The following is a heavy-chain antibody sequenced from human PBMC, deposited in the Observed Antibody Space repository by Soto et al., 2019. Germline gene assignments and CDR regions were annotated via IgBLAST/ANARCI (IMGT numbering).Heavy chain of an antibody. CDR1: GGTFSSYA. V-gene: IGHV1-69*06. J-gene: IGHJ4*02. D-gene: IGHD5-18*01. CDR3: ARDSRRGYSYGFLDY. CDR2: IIPIFGTA. Sequence: EASVKVSCKASGGTFSSYAISWVRQAPGQGLEWMGGIIPIFGTANYAQKFQGRVTITADKSTSTAYMELSSLRSEDTAVYYCARDSRRGYSYGFLDYWGQGTLVTVS.